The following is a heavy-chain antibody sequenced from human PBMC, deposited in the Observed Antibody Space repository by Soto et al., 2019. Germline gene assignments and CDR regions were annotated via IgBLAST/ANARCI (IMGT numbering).Heavy chain of an antibody. J-gene: IGHJ4*02. V-gene: IGHV1-18*01. CDR3: GGGDYGDY. CDR1: GYTFPSYG. CDR2: IDVDRGTT. Sequence: QVQLIQSGAEVKKPGASVKVACKPSGYTFPSYGITWVRQAPGQGLEWVGWIDVDRGTTNNEQKFHGRVTMTADTPTTTVYMELRSLRSDDTAVYYCGGGDYGDYWGKGTLVIVSS.